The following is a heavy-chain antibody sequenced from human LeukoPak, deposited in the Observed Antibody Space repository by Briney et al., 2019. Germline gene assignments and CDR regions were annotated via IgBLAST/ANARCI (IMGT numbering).Heavy chain of an antibody. V-gene: IGHV6-1*01. CDR1: GDSVSSKSAA. Sequence: SQTLSLTCVISGDSVSSKSAAWNWVRQSPSRGPEWLGRTYYRSKWYNDYAVSVKSRITINPDTSKNQFSLQLNSVTPEDTAVYYCAREIPRTGRKDAFDIWGQGTMVTVSS. CDR2: TYYRSKWYN. CDR3: AREIPRTGRKDAFDI. D-gene: IGHD1-14*01. J-gene: IGHJ3*02.